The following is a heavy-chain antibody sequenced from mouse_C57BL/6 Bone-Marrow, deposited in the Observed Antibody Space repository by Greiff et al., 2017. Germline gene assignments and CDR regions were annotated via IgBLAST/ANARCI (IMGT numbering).Heavy chain of an antibody. CDR2: ISSGGSYT. J-gene: IGHJ4*01. CDR1: GFTFSSYG. CDR3: ARHVLPGVALAMDY. D-gene: IGHD1-1*01. V-gene: IGHV5-6*01. Sequence: EVQLQQSGGDLVKPGGSLKLSCAASGFTFSSYGMSWVRQTPDKRLEWVATISSGGSYTYYPDSVKGRFTISRDNAKNTLYLQMSSLKSEDTAMYYCARHVLPGVALAMDYWGQGTSVTVSS.